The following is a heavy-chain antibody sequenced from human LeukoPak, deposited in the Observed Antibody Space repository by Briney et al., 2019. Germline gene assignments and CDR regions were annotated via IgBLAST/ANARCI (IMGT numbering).Heavy chain of an antibody. CDR3: TRYNNDHFDY. V-gene: IGHV3-33*01. CDR1: GFTFGGYS. D-gene: IGHD1-14*01. CDR2: IAYDGSRA. Sequence: PGGSLRLSCAGSGFTFGGYSMPWFRKTPGKGLEWVAVIAYDGSRAFYADSVKGRFTISRDISKNTMSVQMDDLRAEDTAVYYCTRYNNDHFDYWGQGTLVTVSS. J-gene: IGHJ4*02.